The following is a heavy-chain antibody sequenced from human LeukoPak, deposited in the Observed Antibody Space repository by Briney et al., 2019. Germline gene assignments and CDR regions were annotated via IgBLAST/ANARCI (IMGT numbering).Heavy chain of an antibody. CDR3: ARDRLAVRGVIYY. V-gene: IGHV3-21*01. CDR1: GFTFSSYS. J-gene: IGHJ4*02. Sequence: GGSLRLSCAASGFTFSSYSMNWVRQAPGKGLEWVSSISSSSSYIYYADSVKGRFTISRDNAKNSLYLQMNSLRAEDTAVYYCARDRLAVRGVIYYWGQGTLVTASS. D-gene: IGHD3-10*01. CDR2: ISSSSSYI.